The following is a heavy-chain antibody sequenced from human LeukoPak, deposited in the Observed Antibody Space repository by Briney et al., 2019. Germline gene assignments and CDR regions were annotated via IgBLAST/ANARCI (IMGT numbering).Heavy chain of an antibody. V-gene: IGHV4-59*01. CDR3: ARSSIAARHYYYYYMDV. D-gene: IGHD6-6*01. CDR2: IYYSGST. Sequence: PSETLSLTCTVSGGSISSYYWSWIRQPPGKGLEWIGYIYYSGSTNYNPSLKSRVTISVDTSKNQFSLKLSSVTAADTAVYCCARSSIAARHYYYYYMDVWGKGTTVTVSS. CDR1: GGSISSYY. J-gene: IGHJ6*03.